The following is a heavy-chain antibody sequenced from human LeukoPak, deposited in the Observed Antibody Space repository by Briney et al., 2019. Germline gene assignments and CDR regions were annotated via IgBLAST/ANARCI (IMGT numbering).Heavy chain of an antibody. J-gene: IGHJ5*02. Sequence: SETLSLTCIVSGGSISSGDYYWSWIRQPPGKGLEWIAYMYYSGSTYYNPSLKSRVTMSADTSKNQLSLKLSSVTAADTAVYYCARPYYYDSRIDPWGQGILVTASS. D-gene: IGHD3-22*01. V-gene: IGHV4-30-4*01. CDR2: MYYSGST. CDR3: ARPYYYDSRIDP. CDR1: GGSISSGDYY.